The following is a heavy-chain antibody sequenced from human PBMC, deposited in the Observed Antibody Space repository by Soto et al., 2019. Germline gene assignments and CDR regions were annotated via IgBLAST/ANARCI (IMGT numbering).Heavy chain of an antibody. Sequence: QVQLQQWGAGLLKPSETLSLTCAVYGGSFSGYYWSWIRQPPGKGLEWIGEINHSGSTNYNPSLKSRVTISVDTSKNQFSLKLSSVTAADTAVYYCARGRFSCGSTRCLSAHYYGIDVWGQGTTVTVSS. CDR3: ARGRFSCGSTRCLSAHYYGIDV. CDR1: GGSFSGYY. V-gene: IGHV4-34*01. D-gene: IGHD2-2*01. CDR2: INHSGST. J-gene: IGHJ6*02.